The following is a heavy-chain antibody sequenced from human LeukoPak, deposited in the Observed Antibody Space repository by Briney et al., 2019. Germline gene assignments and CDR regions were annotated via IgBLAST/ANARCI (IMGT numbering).Heavy chain of an antibody. J-gene: IGHJ1*01. Sequence: GGSLGLSCAASGFTFNSYWMHWVRQAPGKGLVWVSRIKSDGSTRYADSVKGRFTISRDNAKNTVSLQMTSLRAEDTGVYYCARAPSEIGGYYPEYFRHWGQGTLVTVSS. D-gene: IGHD3-22*01. CDR2: IKSDGST. V-gene: IGHV3-74*01. CDR3: ARAPSEIGGYYPEYFRH. CDR1: GFTFNSYW.